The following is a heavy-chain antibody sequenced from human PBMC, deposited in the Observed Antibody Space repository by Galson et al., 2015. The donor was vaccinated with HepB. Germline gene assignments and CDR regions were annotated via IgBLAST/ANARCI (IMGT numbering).Heavy chain of an antibody. CDR2: TIPIFGIA. J-gene: IGHJ4*02. CDR3: ATRGREAPAEDY. D-gene: IGHD6-13*01. CDR1: GGTFSSYA. V-gene: IGHV1-69*13. Sequence: SVKVSCKASGGTFSSYAISWVRQAPGQGLEWMGGTIPIFGIANHAQKFQGRVTITADESTSTAYMELSSLRSEDTAVYYCATRGREAPAEDYWGQGTLVTVSS.